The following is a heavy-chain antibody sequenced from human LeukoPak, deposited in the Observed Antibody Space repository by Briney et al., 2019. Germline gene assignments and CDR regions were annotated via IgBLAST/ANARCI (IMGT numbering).Heavy chain of an antibody. J-gene: IGHJ4*02. D-gene: IGHD2-15*01. V-gene: IGHV4-39*01. CDR3: ARRLGGYCSGDSCYGGFNY. CDR1: GGSISSSSYY. Sequence: SETLSLTCTVSGGSISSSSYYWGWIRQPPGKGLEWVGNIYYIGSTYSNPSLKSRVTISVDTSKNQFSLKLSSVTAADTAVYYCARRLGGYCSGDSCYGGFNYWGQGTLVTVSS. CDR2: IYYIGST.